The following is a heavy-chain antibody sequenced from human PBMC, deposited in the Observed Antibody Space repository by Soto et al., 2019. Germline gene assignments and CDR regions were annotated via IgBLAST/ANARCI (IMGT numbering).Heavy chain of an antibody. V-gene: IGHV3-23*01. J-gene: IGHJ4*02. CDR1: GFTFSSYA. D-gene: IGHD3-3*01. CDR3: AKDRRITIFGVVIMGFDY. Sequence: SGGSLRLSCAASGFTFSSYAMSWVRQAPGKGLEWVSAISGSGGSTYYADSVKGRFTISRDNSKNTLYLQMNSLRAEDTAVYYCAKDRRITIFGVVIMGFDYWGQGTLVTVSS. CDR2: ISGSGGST.